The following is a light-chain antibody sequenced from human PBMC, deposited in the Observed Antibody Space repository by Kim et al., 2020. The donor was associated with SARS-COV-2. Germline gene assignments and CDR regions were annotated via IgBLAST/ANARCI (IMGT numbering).Light chain of an antibody. CDR2: DVS. Sequence: SLACTGTGSSTDIVYSDYFAWYQQYPGRPPTVILFDVSTRPSGVSNRFCGSKSGKTAALTISGLQPEDEADYHCSSSTRSRTVVFGGGTQLTVL. V-gene: IGLV2-14*03. J-gene: IGLJ3*02. CDR1: STDIVYSDY. CDR3: SSSTRSRTVV.